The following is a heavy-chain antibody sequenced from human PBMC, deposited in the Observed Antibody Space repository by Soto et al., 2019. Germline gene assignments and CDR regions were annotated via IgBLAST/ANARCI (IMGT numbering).Heavy chain of an antibody. Sequence: PSETLSLTCTVSGGSISSYYWSWIRQPPGKGLEWIGYIYYSGSTNYNPSLKSRVTISVDTSKNQFSLKLSSVTAADTAVYYCAGIPLGYYDSSGSSQGNAFDIWGQGTMVTVSS. D-gene: IGHD3-22*01. J-gene: IGHJ3*02. CDR3: AGIPLGYYDSSGSSQGNAFDI. V-gene: IGHV4-59*01. CDR2: IYYSGST. CDR1: GGSISSYY.